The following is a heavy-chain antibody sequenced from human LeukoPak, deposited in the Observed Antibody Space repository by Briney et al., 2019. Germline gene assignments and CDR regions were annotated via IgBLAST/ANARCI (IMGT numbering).Heavy chain of an antibody. Sequence: GGSLRLSCVASGFSFSDYWMTWVRQAPGKGLEWVANIKQHGSEKYYVDSVKGRFTISRDNPKNSLYLQMNSLRVEDTAVYYCARDGVIMVRGVTAFDIWGQGTMVTVSS. CDR2: IKQHGSEK. CDR1: GFSFSDYW. V-gene: IGHV3-7*01. J-gene: IGHJ3*02. D-gene: IGHD3-10*01. CDR3: ARDGVIMVRGVTAFDI.